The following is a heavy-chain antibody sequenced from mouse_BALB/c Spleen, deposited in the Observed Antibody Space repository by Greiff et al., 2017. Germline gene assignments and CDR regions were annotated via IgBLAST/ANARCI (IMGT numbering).Heavy chain of an antibody. Sequence: EVMLVESGGGLMKPGGSLKLSCAASGFTFSSYAMSWVRQTPEKRLEWVASISSGGSTYYPDSVKGRFTISRDNARNILYLQMSSLRSEDTAMYYCAREGLLLRQYYFDYWGQGTTLTVSS. D-gene: IGHD1-1*01. J-gene: IGHJ2*01. CDR3: AREGLLLRQYYFDY. CDR1: GFTFSSYA. V-gene: IGHV5-6-5*01. CDR2: ISSGGST.